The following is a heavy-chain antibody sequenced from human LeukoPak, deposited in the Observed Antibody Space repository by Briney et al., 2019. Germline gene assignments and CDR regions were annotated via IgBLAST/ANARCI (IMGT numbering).Heavy chain of an antibody. Sequence: SETLSLTCTVSGGSISSGGYYWSWIRQHPGKGLEWIGYIYYSGSTYYNPSLKSRVTISVDTSKNQFSLKLSSVTAAGTAVYYCARGVVVVPNWFDPWGQGTLVTVSS. CDR3: ARGVVVVPNWFDP. D-gene: IGHD3-22*01. CDR1: GGSISSGGYY. CDR2: IYYSGST. J-gene: IGHJ5*02. V-gene: IGHV4-31*03.